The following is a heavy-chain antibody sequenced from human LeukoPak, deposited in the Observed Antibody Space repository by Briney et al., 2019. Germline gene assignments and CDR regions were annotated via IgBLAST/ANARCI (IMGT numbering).Heavy chain of an antibody. CDR3: ATADRGAFDI. J-gene: IGHJ3*02. Sequence: PGGSLRLSCAASGFTFSSSSMNWVRQAPGKGLEWLSYITRSSSTIYYADSVKGRFTISRDNAKNSLYLQMNSLRVDDTAVYYCATADRGAFDIWGQGTMVIVSS. V-gene: IGHV3-48*01. CDR2: ITRSSSTI. CDR1: GFTFSSSS.